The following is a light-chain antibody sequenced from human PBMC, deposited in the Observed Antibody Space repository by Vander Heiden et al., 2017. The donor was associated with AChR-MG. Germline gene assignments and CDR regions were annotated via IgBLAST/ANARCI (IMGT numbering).Light chain of an antibody. V-gene: IGKV3-20*01. Sequence: EIVLTQSPGTLPLSPGERATLSCRASQSVSSSYLAWYQQKPDQAPRLLIYGASSRATGIPDRFSGSGSGTDFTLTISRLEPEDFAVYYCQQYGSSPLTFGGGTKVEIK. J-gene: IGKJ4*01. CDR1: QSVSSSY. CDR2: GAS. CDR3: QQYGSSPLT.